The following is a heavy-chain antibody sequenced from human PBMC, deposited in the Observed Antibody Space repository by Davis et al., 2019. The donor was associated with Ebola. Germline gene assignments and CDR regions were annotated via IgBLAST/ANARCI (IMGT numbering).Heavy chain of an antibody. Sequence: ASVKVSCKASGYTFTSYGITWVRQAPGQGLEWMGWINPHNGNTNYVQNVQGRVTMTTDTSTSTAYMEVGSLKSDDTAVYYCARAQFPTTSDHWGQGTLVTVSS. CDR1: GYTFTSYG. CDR2: INPHNGNT. CDR3: ARAQFPTTSDH. D-gene: IGHD1-1*01. J-gene: IGHJ4*02. V-gene: IGHV1-18*04.